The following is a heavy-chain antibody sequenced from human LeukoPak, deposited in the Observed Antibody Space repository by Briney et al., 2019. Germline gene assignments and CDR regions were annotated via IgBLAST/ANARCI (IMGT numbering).Heavy chain of an antibody. V-gene: IGHV3-30*18. CDR2: ISYDGSNK. CDR3: AKDVDTAMVS. CDR1: EFTFSSYG. D-gene: IGHD5-18*01. Sequence: PGGSLRLSCAASEFTFSSYGMHWVRQAPGKGLEWVAVISYDGSNKYYADSVKGRFTISRDNSKNTLYLQMNSLRAEDTAVYYCAKDVDTAMVSWGQGTLVTVSS. J-gene: IGHJ4*02.